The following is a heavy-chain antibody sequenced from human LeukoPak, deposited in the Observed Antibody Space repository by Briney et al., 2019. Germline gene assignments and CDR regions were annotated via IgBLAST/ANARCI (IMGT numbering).Heavy chain of an antibody. V-gene: IGHV3-23*01. D-gene: IGHD3-22*01. CDR3: ARDQSPPRYYYDSSGYDY. Sequence: GGSLRLSCAASGFTFNNYVMSWVRQAPGKGLEWVSSISGDGGSTYYADSVKGRFTISRDNAKNSLYLQMNSLRAEDTAVYYCARDQSPPRYYYDSSGYDYWGRGTLVTVSS. CDR1: GFTFNNYV. CDR2: ISGDGGST. J-gene: IGHJ4*02.